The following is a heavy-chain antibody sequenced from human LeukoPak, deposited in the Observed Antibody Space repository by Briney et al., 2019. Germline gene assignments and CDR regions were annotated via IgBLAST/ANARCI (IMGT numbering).Heavy chain of an antibody. V-gene: IGHV4-4*02. CDR3: ARVVGLRFLEWLPKDYYYYMDV. D-gene: IGHD3-3*01. J-gene: IGHJ6*03. Sequence: SETLSLTCAVSGESISSSNWWSWVRQAPGKGLEWIGEIYHSGTTNYNPSLKSRVTISFDTSKNQFSLNLRSVTAADTAVYYCARVVGLRFLEWLPKDYYYYMDVWGKGTTVTVSS. CDR2: IYHSGTT. CDR1: GESISSSNW.